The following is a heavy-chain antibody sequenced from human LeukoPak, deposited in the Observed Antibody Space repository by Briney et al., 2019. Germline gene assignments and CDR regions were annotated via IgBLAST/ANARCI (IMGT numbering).Heavy chain of an antibody. CDR3: ARAPLRGNNWFDP. V-gene: IGHV1-69*13. J-gene: IGHJ5*02. CDR1: GGTFSSYA. D-gene: IGHD3-10*01. Sequence: GASVKVSCKASGGTFSSYAISWVRQAPGQGLEWMGGIIPIFGTANYAQKFQGRVTITADESTSTAYMALSSLRSEDTAVYYCARAPLRGNNWFDPWGQGTLVTVSS. CDR2: IIPIFGTA.